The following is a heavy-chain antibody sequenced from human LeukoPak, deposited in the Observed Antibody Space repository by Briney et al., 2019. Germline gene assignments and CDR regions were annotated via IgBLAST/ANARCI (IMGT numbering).Heavy chain of an antibody. CDR3: AKDQGLWFGELSGFDY. Sequence: ASVKVSCKASGGTFSSYAISWVRQAPGQGLEWMGGIIPIFGTANYAQKFQGRVTITTDESTSTAYMELNSLRAEDTAVYYCAKDQGLWFGELSGFDYWGQGTLVTVSS. J-gene: IGHJ4*02. V-gene: IGHV1-69*05. CDR1: GGTFSSYA. CDR2: IIPIFGTA. D-gene: IGHD3-10*01.